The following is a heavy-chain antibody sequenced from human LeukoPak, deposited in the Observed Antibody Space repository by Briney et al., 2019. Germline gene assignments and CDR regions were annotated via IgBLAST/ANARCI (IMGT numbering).Heavy chain of an antibody. D-gene: IGHD1-26*01. J-gene: IGHJ3*02. Sequence: PGGSLRLSCAASGFTFSSYSMNWVRQAPGKGLGWFSSISSSSSYIYYADSVKGRFTISRDNAKNSLYLQMNSLRAEDTAVYYCARDLRGSGSYQRDAFDIWGQGTMVTVSS. CDR3: ARDLRGSGSYQRDAFDI. CDR1: GFTFSSYS. V-gene: IGHV3-21*01. CDR2: ISSSSSYI.